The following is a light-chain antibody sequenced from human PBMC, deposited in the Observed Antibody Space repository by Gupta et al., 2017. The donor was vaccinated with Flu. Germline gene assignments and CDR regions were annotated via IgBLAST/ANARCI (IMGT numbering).Light chain of an antibody. CDR3: CSYAGSSTLV. V-gene: IGLV2-23*01. CDR2: EGR. J-gene: IGLJ2*01. CDR1: RSDVGSYNL. Sequence: QSALPQPASVSGSPGQSITISCTGTRSDVGSYNLFSWYPQHPAKPNHLMIYEGRKRTAGAASRFSGSEAGNTAALTISGPEAEDAADYYCCSYAGSSTLVFGGGTKLTVL.